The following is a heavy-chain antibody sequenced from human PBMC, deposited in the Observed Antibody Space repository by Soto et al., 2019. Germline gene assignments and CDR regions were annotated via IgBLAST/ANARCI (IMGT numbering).Heavy chain of an antibody. Sequence: VQLLESGGGLVQPGGSLRLSCAASGFTFSSYAMSWVCQAPGKGLEWVSAISGSGGSTYYADSVKGRFTISRDNSKNTLYLQMNSLRAEDTAVYYCAQDREILYSYWFDPWGQGTLVTVSS. J-gene: IGHJ5*02. V-gene: IGHV3-23*01. CDR2: ISGSGGST. D-gene: IGHD2-8*01. CDR1: GFTFSSYA. CDR3: AQDREILYSYWFDP.